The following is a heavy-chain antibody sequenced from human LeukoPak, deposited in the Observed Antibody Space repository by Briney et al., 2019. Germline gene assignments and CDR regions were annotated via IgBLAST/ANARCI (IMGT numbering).Heavy chain of an antibody. CDR1: GGTFSRNG. CDR2: ITPIFRTA. D-gene: IGHD2-2*02. Sequence: SVKVSCKASGGTFSRNGISWVRQAPGQGLEWMGGITPIFRTANYAQKFQGRVTITADESTSTAYMELSSLRSEDTAVYYCARGTGYCSSTSCYTFDYWGQGTLVTVSS. CDR3: ARGTGYCSSTSCYTFDY. V-gene: IGHV1-69*13. J-gene: IGHJ4*02.